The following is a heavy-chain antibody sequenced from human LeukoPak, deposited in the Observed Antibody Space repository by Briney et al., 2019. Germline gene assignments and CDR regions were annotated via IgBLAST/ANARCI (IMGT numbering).Heavy chain of an antibody. V-gene: IGHV4-39*01. CDR2: IYYSGST. CDR1: GGSISSSSYY. CDR3: ARRDTYYYDSSGYFAFDI. D-gene: IGHD3-22*01. Sequence: PSETLSLTCTVSGGSISSSSYYWGWIRQPPGKGLEWIGSIYYSGSTYYNPSLQSRVTISVDTSKNQFSLKLSSVTAADTAVYYCARRDTYYYDSSGYFAFDIWGQGTMVTVSS. J-gene: IGHJ3*02.